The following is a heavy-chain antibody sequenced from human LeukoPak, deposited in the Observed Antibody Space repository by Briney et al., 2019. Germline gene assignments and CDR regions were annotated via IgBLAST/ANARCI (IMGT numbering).Heavy chain of an antibody. D-gene: IGHD3-10*01. CDR3: ARDVILLVRGVIITSCFGL. CDR2: IYTSGST. V-gene: IGHV4-4*07. CDR1: GGPISIYY. Sequence: SDTLSLMRTVCGGPISIYYWSWTPQPAGEGREWIGRIYTSGSTNHNPSLKRRDPMSVDASKNHFSLKLSSEPAGDTAVYHCARDVILLVRGVIITSCFGLWGQGTLVSV. J-gene: IGHJ5*02.